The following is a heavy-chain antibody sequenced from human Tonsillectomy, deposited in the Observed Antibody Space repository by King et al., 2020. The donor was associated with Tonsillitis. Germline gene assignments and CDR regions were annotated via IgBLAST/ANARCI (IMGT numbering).Heavy chain of an antibody. J-gene: IGHJ4*02. CDR2: IYYGGST. CDR1: GGSISSYY. Sequence: QLQESGPGLVKPSETLSLTCTVSGGSISSYYWSWIRHPPGEGLEWIGDIYYGGSTNYNPSLKSRVTISVDTSKNQFSLSLSSMTAADTAVYYCARDLYSGSFDYWGQGTLVTVSS. D-gene: IGHD1-26*01. CDR3: ARDLYSGSFDY. V-gene: IGHV4-59*01.